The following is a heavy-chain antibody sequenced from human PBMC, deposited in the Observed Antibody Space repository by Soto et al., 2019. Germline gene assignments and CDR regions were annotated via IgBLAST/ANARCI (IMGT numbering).Heavy chain of an antibody. CDR3: AHPAAGTAYDY. D-gene: IGHD6-13*01. CDR1: GFSLSTSGVG. V-gene: IGHV2-5*02. Sequence: QITLKESGPTLVKPTQTLTLTCTFSGFSLSTSGVGVGWIRQPPGKALEWLALIYWDDDKRYSPSLKSRLTXTMXPSKTQVVLTMPNMDPVDTATSYRAHPAAGTAYDYWGQGTLVTVSS. CDR2: IYWDDDK. J-gene: IGHJ4*02.